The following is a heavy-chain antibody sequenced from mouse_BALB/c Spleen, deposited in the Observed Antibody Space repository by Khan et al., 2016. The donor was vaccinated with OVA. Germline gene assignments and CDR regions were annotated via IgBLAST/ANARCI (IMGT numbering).Heavy chain of an antibody. CDR1: GYSITSDYA. V-gene: IGHV3-2*02. Sequence: VQLKESGPGLVKPSQSLSLTCTVAGYSITSDYAWNWIRQFPGNKLEWMGYISYSGSTGYNPSLKSRISITRDTSKNQFFLQLNSVTTEDTATXYCASELGRYYAMDYWGQGTSVTVSS. CDR2: ISYSGST. J-gene: IGHJ4*01. CDR3: ASELGRYYAMDY. D-gene: IGHD4-1*01.